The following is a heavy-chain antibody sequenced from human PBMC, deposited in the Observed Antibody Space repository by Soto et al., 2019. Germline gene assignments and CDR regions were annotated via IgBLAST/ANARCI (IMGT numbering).Heavy chain of an antibody. CDR1: GGSISSGGYS. J-gene: IGHJ6*02. Sequence: QLQLQESGSGLVKPSQTLSLTCAVSGGSISSGGYSWSWIRQPPGKGLEWIGYIQHGGSTYYNPSLKSRVIISVDRSKNQFSLQLTSVTAADTAVYYCARAHYGDYGYGMDVWGQGTTVTVSS. CDR2: IQHGGST. V-gene: IGHV4-30-2*01. CDR3: ARAHYGDYGYGMDV. D-gene: IGHD4-17*01.